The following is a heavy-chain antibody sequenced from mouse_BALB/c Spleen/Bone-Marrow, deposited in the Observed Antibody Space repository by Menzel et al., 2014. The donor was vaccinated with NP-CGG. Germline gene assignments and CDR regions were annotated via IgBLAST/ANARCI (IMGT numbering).Heavy chain of an antibody. CDR3: ARGAYGGSYGLAY. Sequence: QVQLQQSGAELVKPGASLKMSCKASGYTFTSNWMHWVKQRPGQGLEWIGYIDPSTDYTKYNQKFKDKATLTADKSSSTAFMQQSSLTSEDSAVYDCARGAYGGSYGLAYWGQGTLVTVSA. V-gene: IGHV1-7*01. CDR2: IDPSTDYT. D-gene: IGHD1-1*01. CDR1: GYTFTSNW. J-gene: IGHJ3*01.